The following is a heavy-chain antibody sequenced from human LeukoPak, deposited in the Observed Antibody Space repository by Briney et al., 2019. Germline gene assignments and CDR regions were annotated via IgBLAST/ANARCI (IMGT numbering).Heavy chain of an antibody. J-gene: IGHJ5*02. D-gene: IGHD2-2*01. V-gene: IGHV4-59*01. CDR3: ARVDVVVPAAKEAFDP. CDR2: IYYSGST. Sequence: SETLSLTCTVPGGSISSYYWSWIRQPPGKGLEWIGYIYYSGSTNYNPSLKSRVTISVDTSKNQFSLKLSSVTAADTAVYYCARVDVVVPAAKEAFDPWGQGTLVTVSS. CDR1: GGSISSYY.